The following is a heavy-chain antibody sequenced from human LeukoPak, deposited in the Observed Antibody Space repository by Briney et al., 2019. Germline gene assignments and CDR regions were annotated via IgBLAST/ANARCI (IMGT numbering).Heavy chain of an antibody. D-gene: IGHD1-26*01. V-gene: IGHV1-3*01. J-gene: IGHJ4*02. CDR1: GYTFTSYA. CDR2: INAGNGNT. CDR3: AREGREGGSYKGWSSFDY. Sequence: ASVKVSCKASGYTFTSYAMHWVRQAPGQRLEWMGWINAGNGNTRYSQKFQGRVTITRDTSASTAYMELSSLRSEDTAVYYCAREGREGGSYKGWSSFDYWGQGTLVTVSS.